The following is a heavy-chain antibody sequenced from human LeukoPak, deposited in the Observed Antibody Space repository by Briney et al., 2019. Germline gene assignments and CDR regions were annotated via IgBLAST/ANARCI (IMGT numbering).Heavy chain of an antibody. CDR2: ISGSGGRP. J-gene: IGHJ3*02. CDR1: TVILRKYW. D-gene: IGHD3-22*01. V-gene: IGHV3-23*01. CDR3: AKGRFFHDNSDASEI. Sequence: GGSLRLSCAASTVILRKYWMGWARQAPGKGLEWVSTISGSGGRPYYADSVEGRFTISRDNSKNTLYLQIKSLRVEDTAVYHCAKGRFFHDNSDASEIWGQGTMVTVSS.